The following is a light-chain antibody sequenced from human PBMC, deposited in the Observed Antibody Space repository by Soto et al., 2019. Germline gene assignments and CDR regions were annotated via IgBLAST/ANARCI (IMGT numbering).Light chain of an antibody. CDR1: QSVGSS. V-gene: IGKV3-11*01. CDR2: DAS. J-gene: IGKJ5*01. Sequence: DIVLTQSPAALSLLPGEWATLSCRASQSVGSSLAWYQHKAGQAPRLLLYDASHRATGIPARFSGSGSGTDFTLTIXXXEPXXXAXXXCXXRSSYITFGQGTRLEI. CDR3: XXRSSYIT.